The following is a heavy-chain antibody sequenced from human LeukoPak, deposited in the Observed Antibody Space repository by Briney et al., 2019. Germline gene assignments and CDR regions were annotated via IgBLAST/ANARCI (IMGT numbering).Heavy chain of an antibody. Sequence: PGGSLRLSCAASGFTFSSYAMHWVHQAPGKGLEWVAVISYDGSNKYYADSVEGRFTISRDNSKNTLYLQMNSLRAEDTAVYYCAREHSGWYEYYFDYWGQGTLVTVSS. CDR1: GFTFSSYA. CDR3: AREHSGWYEYYFDY. D-gene: IGHD6-19*01. J-gene: IGHJ4*02. CDR2: ISYDGSNK. V-gene: IGHV3-30-3*01.